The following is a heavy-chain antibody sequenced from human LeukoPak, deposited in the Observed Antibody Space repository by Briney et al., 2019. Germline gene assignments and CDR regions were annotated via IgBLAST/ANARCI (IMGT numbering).Heavy chain of an antibody. CDR2: IYPGDSDT. Sequence: GESLRISCKGSGYSFTSYWIGWVRQMPGKGLEWMGIIYPGDSDTRYSPSFQGQVTISADKSISTAYLQWSSLKASDTAMYYCARLIYGSGSYGTFDIWGQGTMVTVSS. V-gene: IGHV5-51*01. CDR1: GYSFTSYW. D-gene: IGHD3-10*01. CDR3: ARLIYGSGSYGTFDI. J-gene: IGHJ3*02.